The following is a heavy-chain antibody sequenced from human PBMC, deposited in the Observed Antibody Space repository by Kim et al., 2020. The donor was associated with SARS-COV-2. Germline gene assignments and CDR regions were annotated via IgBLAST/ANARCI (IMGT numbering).Heavy chain of an antibody. J-gene: IGHJ4*02. CDR3: ARGQGSGWSRVHFDY. V-gene: IGHV4-34*01. CDR1: GGSFSGYY. D-gene: IGHD6-19*01. CDR2: INHSGST. Sequence: SETLSLTCAVYGGSFSGYYWSWIRQPPGKGLEWIGEINHSGSTNYNPSLKSRVTISVDTSKNQFSLKLSSVTAADTAVYYCARGQGSGWSRVHFDYWGQGTLVTVSS.